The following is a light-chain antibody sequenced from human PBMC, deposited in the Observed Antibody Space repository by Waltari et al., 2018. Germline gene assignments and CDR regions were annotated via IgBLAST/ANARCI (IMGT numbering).Light chain of an antibody. Sequence: DVQMTPSPSSLSASVGDRVTLTCQASQDISNYLNWYQQKPGKAPNLLIYATSNLESGVPSRFSGSGSGTLFTFTISSLQPEDIATYYCQQYDSLPLTFGPGTTVDV. V-gene: IGKV1-33*01. J-gene: IGKJ3*01. CDR1: QDISNY. CDR3: QQYDSLPLT. CDR2: ATS.